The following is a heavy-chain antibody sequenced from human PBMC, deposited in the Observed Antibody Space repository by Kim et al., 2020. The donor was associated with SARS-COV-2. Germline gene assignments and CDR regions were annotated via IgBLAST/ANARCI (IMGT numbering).Heavy chain of an antibody. CDR3: ATTGGYCSSTSCPFDY. Sequence: SETLSLTCAVSGGSISSGGYSWSWIRQPPGKGLEWIGYIYHSGSTYYNPSLKSRVTISVDRSKNQLSLKLSSVTAADTAVYYCATTGGYCSSTSCPFDYWGQGTLVTVSS. CDR1: GGSISSGGYS. D-gene: IGHD2-2*01. CDR2: IYHSGST. V-gene: IGHV4-30-2*01. J-gene: IGHJ4*02.